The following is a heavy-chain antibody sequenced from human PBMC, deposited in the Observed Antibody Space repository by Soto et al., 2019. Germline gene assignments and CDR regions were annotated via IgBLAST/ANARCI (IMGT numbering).Heavy chain of an antibody. CDR3: AREHSGGDCSFDY. CDR1: GFTFSDHY. D-gene: IGHD2-21*02. CDR2: TRNKANSYTT. J-gene: IGHJ4*02. Sequence: HPVGSLRLSCAASGFTFSDHYMDWVRQAPGKGLEWVGRTRNKANSYTTEYAASVKGRFTISRDDSKNSLYLQMNSLKTEDTAVYYCAREHSGGDCSFDYWGQGTLVTVSS. V-gene: IGHV3-72*01.